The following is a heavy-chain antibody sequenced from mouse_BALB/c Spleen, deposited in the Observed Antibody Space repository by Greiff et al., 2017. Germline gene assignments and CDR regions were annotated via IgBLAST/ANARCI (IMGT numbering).Heavy chain of an antibody. D-gene: IGHD1-1*01. CDR1: GYSITSDYA. CDR2: ISYSGST. J-gene: IGHJ4*01. V-gene: IGHV3-2*02. Sequence: DVQLQESGPGLVKPSQSLSLTCTVTGYSITSDYAWNWIRQFPGNKLEWMGYISYSGSTSYNPSLKSRISITRDTSKNQFFLQLNSVTTEDTATYYCARWAYGSREAMDYWGQGTSVTVSS. CDR3: ARWAYGSREAMDY.